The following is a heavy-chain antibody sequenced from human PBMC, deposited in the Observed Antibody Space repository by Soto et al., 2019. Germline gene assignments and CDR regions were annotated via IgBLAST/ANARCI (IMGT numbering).Heavy chain of an antibody. J-gene: IGHJ3*01. V-gene: IGHV1-46*01. CDR3: ARGRGYSGDDLQEDGFDV. CDR2: MNPSGDRT. Sequence: QVQLMQSGTEVKEPGASVNLSCKASGYTFTSFYIHWVRQAPGQGLEWVGIMNPSGDRTNYAQNFQGRVIMTRDSATSTVYMELSSLRSADTAVYYCARGRGYSGDDLQEDGFDVWGQGTMVTVS. CDR1: GYTFTSFY. D-gene: IGHD5-12*01.